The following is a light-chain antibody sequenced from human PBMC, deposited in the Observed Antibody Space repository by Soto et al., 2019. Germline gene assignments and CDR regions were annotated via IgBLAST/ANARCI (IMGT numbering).Light chain of an antibody. V-gene: IGKV2-28*01. J-gene: IGKJ1*01. CDR3: MQALKIPWT. Sequence: DIVMTQSPLSLPVTPGEPASISCRSSQSLLHNDGYNFLGWYLQKPGQSPQLLIYLGSNRASGVPERFSGSGSGNAFTLKISRVEADDVGVYYCMQALKIPWTFGQGTKVEIK. CDR2: LGS. CDR1: QSLLHNDGYNF.